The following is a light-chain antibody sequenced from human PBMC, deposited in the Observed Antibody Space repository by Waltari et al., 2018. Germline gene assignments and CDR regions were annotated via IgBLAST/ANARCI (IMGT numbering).Light chain of an antibody. Sequence: QSALTQPPSVSGPPGQSVTISCTGTSSDVGGYNPVSWYQQPPGTAPKLMIYEVTYRPSGVPDRFSGSKSGNTASLTISGLQAEDEADYYCTSYTSSGTLLFGGGTKLTVV. CDR1: SSDVGGYNP. CDR2: EVT. V-gene: IGLV2-18*02. CDR3: TSYTSSGTLL. J-gene: IGLJ2*01.